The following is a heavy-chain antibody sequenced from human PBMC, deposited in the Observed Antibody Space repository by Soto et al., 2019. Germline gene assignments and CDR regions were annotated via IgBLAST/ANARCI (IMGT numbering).Heavy chain of an antibody. V-gene: IGHV1-69*13. CDR1: GGTFSSYA. Sequence: SVKVSCKASGGTFSSYAISWVRQAPGQGLEWMGGIIPIFGTANYAQKFQGRVTITADESTSTAYMELSSLRSEDTAVYYCARAKQLGFGAFDIWGQGTMVTVSS. D-gene: IGHD6-6*01. CDR2: IIPIFGTA. J-gene: IGHJ3*02. CDR3: ARAKQLGFGAFDI.